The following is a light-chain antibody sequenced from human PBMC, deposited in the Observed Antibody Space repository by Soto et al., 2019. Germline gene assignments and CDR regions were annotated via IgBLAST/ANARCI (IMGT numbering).Light chain of an antibody. V-gene: IGKV3-20*01. CDR2: GAS. CDR3: QQYDNSPIT. J-gene: IGKJ1*01. CDR1: QSISSSF. Sequence: EIVLTQSPGILSLSPVERASLSCGASQSISSSFLAWYQQKPGQAPRLLIYGASSRATGIPDRFSGTGSETDFTLTISRLEPEDFAVYYCQQYDNSPITFGQGTKVDI.